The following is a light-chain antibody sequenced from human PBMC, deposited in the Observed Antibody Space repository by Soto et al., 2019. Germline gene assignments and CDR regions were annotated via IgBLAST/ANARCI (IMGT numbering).Light chain of an antibody. CDR3: QQYDGNSPWT. Sequence: DVQMTQSPSTLSASIGDRVTITCRASQSIGQWLAWFQQKPGKAPKVLIYKASTLESGVPSRFSASGSGTEFTLTISSLQPDDFATYHCQQYDGNSPWTFGQGTKVEIK. CDR2: KAS. CDR1: QSIGQW. V-gene: IGKV1-5*03. J-gene: IGKJ1*01.